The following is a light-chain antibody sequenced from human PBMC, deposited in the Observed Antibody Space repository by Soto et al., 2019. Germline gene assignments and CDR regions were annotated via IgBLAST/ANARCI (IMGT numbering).Light chain of an antibody. CDR2: DAS. J-gene: IGKJ2*01. CDR1: QDINNY. CDR3: QQCDNLPYT. Sequence: DVQMPQSPSSLSASVGDRVTITCQASQDINNYLNWYQQKPGKAPKLLIYDASNLETGVPLRFSGRGSGTEFTFTISSLKPEDIAIYYWQQCDNLPYTFGQGTKLEMK. V-gene: IGKV1-33*01.